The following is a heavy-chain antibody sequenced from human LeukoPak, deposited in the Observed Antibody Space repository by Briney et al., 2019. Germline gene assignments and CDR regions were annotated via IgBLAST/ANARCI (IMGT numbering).Heavy chain of an antibody. CDR3: ARDKGLERRGTFDY. CDR2: INPNSGGT. V-gene: IGHV1-2*02. J-gene: IGHJ4*02. CDR1: GGTFGSYA. Sequence: ASVKVSCKASGGTFGSYAISWVRQAPGQGLEWMGWINPNSGGTNYAQKFQGRVTMTRDTSISTAYMELSRLRSDDTAVYYCARDKGLERRGTFDYWGQGTLVTVSS. D-gene: IGHD1-1*01.